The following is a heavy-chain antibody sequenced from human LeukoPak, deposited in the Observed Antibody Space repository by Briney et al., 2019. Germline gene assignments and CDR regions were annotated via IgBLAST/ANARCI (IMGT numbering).Heavy chain of an antibody. Sequence: PGGSLRLSCAASGFTFDDYAMHWVRQAPGKGLEWVSGISWNGGSIGYADSVKGRFIISRDNAKNSLYLQMKSLRAEDTALYYCAKDIRYDFWGYMDVWGKGTTVTVSS. D-gene: IGHD3-3*01. CDR2: ISWNGGSI. CDR3: AKDIRYDFWGYMDV. CDR1: GFTFDDYA. V-gene: IGHV3-9*01. J-gene: IGHJ6*03.